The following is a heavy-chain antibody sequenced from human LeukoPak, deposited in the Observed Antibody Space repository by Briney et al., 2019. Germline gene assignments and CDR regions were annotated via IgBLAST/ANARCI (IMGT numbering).Heavy chain of an antibody. V-gene: IGHV3-21*01. Sequence: GGSLRLSCAASGFTFSSYSMNWVRQAPGKGLEWVSSISSSSSYIYYADSVKGRFTISRDNAKNSLYLQMNSLRAEDTAVYYCARDSSGYYGYDYWGQGTLVTVSS. CDR3: ARDSSGYYGYDY. CDR2: ISSSSSYI. CDR1: GFTFSSYS. J-gene: IGHJ4*02. D-gene: IGHD3-22*01.